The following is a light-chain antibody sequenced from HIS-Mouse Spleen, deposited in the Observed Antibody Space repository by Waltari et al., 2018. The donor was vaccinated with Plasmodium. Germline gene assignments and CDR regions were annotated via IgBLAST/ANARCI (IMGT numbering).Light chain of an antibody. CDR1: SSDVGSYNL. CDR2: EGS. CDR3: CSYAGSSTFVV. J-gene: IGLJ2*01. V-gene: IGLV2-23*03. Sequence: QSALTQPASVSGSPGQSITISCTGTSSDVGSYNLLSWYQQHPCKATKIMFYEGSKRPSGVSNRFSGSKSGNTASLTISGLQAEDEADYYCCSYAGSSTFVVFGGGTKLTVL.